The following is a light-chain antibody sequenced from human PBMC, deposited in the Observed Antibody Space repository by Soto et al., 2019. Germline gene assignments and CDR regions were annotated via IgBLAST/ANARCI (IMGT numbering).Light chain of an antibody. CDR1: QSISSW. CDR3: QQYYSYYT. V-gene: IGKV1-5*03. CDR2: KAS. Sequence: DIQMTQSPSTLSASVGDRVTITCRASQSISSWLAWYQQKPGKAPKLLIYKASSLASGVPSRFSGSGSGTEFTLTISSLQPDDFATYYCQQYYSYYTFGQGTKLEIK. J-gene: IGKJ2*01.